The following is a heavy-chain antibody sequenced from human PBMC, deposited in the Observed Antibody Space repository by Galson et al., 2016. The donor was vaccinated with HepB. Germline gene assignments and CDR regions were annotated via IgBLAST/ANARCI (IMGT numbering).Heavy chain of an antibody. CDR1: GLTFSDFY. CDR2: ISSSSSHT. Sequence: SLRLSCAASGLTFSDFYMSWIRQAPGKGLEWVSYISSSSSHTNYADSVKGQFTISRDNANNSLYLQMNSLRVEDTAVYYCARVDYGSGWREGWFDPWGQGTLVTVSS. D-gene: IGHD6-19*01. J-gene: IGHJ5*02. CDR3: ARVDYGSGWREGWFDP. V-gene: IGHV3-11*06.